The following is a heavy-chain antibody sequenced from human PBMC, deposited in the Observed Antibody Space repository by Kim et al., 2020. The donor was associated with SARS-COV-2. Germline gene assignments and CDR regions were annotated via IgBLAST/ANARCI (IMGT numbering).Heavy chain of an antibody. CDR3: ARLGTYGDYVDY. V-gene: IGHV4-39*01. J-gene: IGHJ4*02. Sequence: YHNPSLKSRVTISVDTSKNQFSLKLSSVTAADTAVYYCARLGTYGDYVDYWGQGTLVTVSS. D-gene: IGHD4-17*01.